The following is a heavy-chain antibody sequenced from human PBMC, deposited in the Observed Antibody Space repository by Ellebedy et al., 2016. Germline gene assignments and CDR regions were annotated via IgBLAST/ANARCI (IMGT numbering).Heavy chain of an antibody. Sequence: SETLSLTXTVSGDSISSGGYYWTWIRQHPEKGLEWIGYIYYSGSTYYNPSLKSRVTISIDTSKNQLSLKLSSVTAADTAVYYCARGGITGSGYRFNPWGQGTLVTVSS. J-gene: IGHJ5*02. CDR2: IYYSGST. D-gene: IGHD1-20*01. V-gene: IGHV4-31*03. CDR3: ARGGITGSGYRFNP. CDR1: GDSISSGGYY.